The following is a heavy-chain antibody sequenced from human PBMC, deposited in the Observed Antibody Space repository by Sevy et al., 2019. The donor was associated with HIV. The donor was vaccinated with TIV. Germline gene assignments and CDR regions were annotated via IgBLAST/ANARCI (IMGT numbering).Heavy chain of an antibody. J-gene: IGHJ4*02. Sequence: SGPTLVNPTQTLTLTCTLSGFSLATSGVGVGWIRQPPGKALEWLALIYWDDDKRYSPSLKSRLTITKDSSKNQVVLTMTNMDPVDTATYYCAHRRDDTVVMVYGDFDYWGQGALLTVSS. D-gene: IGHD2-8*01. CDR1: GFSLATSGVG. CDR2: IYWDDDK. V-gene: IGHV2-5*02. CDR3: AHRRDDTVVMVYGDFDY.